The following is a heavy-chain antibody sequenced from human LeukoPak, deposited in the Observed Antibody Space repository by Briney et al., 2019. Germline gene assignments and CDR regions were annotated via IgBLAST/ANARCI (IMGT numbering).Heavy chain of an antibody. Sequence: SQTLSLTCAISGDSVSSNSAAWNWIRQSPSRGLEWLGRTYYRSKWYNDYAVSVKSRITINPDTSKNQFSLQLNSVTPEDTAVYYCARDLGLEQQLAPPGYYYYYMDVWGKGTTVTVSS. CDR3: ARDLGLEQQLAPPGYYYYYMDV. J-gene: IGHJ6*03. CDR2: TYYRSKWYN. D-gene: IGHD6-13*01. CDR1: GDSVSSNSAA. V-gene: IGHV6-1*01.